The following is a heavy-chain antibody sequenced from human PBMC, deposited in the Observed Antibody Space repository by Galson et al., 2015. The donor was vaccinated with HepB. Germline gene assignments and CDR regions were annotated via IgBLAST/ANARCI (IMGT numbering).Heavy chain of an antibody. J-gene: IGHJ4*02. CDR3: ARGGIAAAGTGFDY. CDR1: GDSVSSNSAA. D-gene: IGHD6-13*01. CDR2: TYYRSKWYN. Sequence: CAISGDSVSSNSAAWNWIRQSPSRGLEWLGRTYYRSKWYNDYAVSVKSRITINPDTSKNQFSLQLNSVTPEDTAVYYCARGGIAAAGTGFDYWGQGTLVTVSS. V-gene: IGHV6-1*01.